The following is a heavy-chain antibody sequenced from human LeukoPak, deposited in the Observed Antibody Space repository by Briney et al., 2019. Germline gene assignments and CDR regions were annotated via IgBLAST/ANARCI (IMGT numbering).Heavy chain of an antibody. CDR1: GYTFTSYD. CDR3: ARFNSDYDDFDY. CDR2: MNPNSGNT. J-gene: IGHJ4*02. V-gene: IGHV1-8*01. Sequence: ASVKVSCKASGYTFTSYDINWVRQATGQGREWMGWMNPNSGNTGYAQKFQGRVTMTRNTSISTAYMELSSLRSEDTAVYYCARFNSDYDDFDYWGQGTLVTVSS. D-gene: IGHD4-17*01.